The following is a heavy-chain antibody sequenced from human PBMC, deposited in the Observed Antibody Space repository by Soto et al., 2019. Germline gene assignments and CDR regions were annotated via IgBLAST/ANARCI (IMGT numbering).Heavy chain of an antibody. V-gene: IGHV3-9*01. CDR1: GFTFDDYA. CDR3: ASPAIDSSSWFGGYYFDY. D-gene: IGHD6-13*01. Sequence: DVQLVESGGGLVQPGRSLRLSCAASGFTFDDYAMHWVRQAPGKGLEWVSGISWNSGSIGYADSVKGRFTISRDNAKNSLYLQMNSLRAEDTALYYCASPAIDSSSWFGGYYFDYWGQGTLVTVSS. J-gene: IGHJ4*02. CDR2: ISWNSGSI.